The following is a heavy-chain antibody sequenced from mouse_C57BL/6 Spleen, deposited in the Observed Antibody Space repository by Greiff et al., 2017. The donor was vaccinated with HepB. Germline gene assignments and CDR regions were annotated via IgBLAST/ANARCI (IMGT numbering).Heavy chain of an antibody. D-gene: IGHD3-3*01. CDR2: INPGSGGT. CDR3: ATGRARAWFAY. CDR1: RYAFTNYL. V-gene: IGHV1-54*01. J-gene: IGHJ3*01. Sequence: QVQLQQSGAELVRPGTSVKVSCKASRYAFTNYLIEWVKQRPGQGLEWIGVINPGSGGTNYNEKFKGKATLTADKSSSTAYMQLSRLTSEDSAVYFCATGRARAWFAYWGQGTLVTVSA.